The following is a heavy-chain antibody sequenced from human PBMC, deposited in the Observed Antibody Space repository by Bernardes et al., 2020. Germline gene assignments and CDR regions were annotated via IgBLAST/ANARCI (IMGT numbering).Heavy chain of an antibody. CDR2: VDDRGRYS. J-gene: IGHJ4*02. D-gene: IGHD7-27*01. CDR3: ATIPMGIYYFDS. Sequence: GGSLRLSCAASGFTFSHYAMSWVRQAPGKGLEWVSLVDDRGRYSYYADSVKGRFTISRDNSKNTLYLQMNSLRAEDAAVYYCATIPMGIYYFDSWGQGTLVTVSS. V-gene: IGHV3-23*01. CDR1: GFTFSHYA.